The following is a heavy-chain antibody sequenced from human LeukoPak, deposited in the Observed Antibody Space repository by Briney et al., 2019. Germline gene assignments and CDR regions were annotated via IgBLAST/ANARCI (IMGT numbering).Heavy chain of an antibody. CDR3: ARERRYSSGFNDY. CDR2: INPNSGGT. J-gene: IGHJ4*02. CDR1: GYTFTGYY. D-gene: IGHD6-19*01. Sequence: VASVKVSCKASGYTFTGYYMHWVRQAPGQGLEWMGWINPNSGGTNYAQKLQGRVTMTTDTSTSTAYMELRSLRSDDTAVYYCARERRYSSGFNDYWGQGTLVTVSS. V-gene: IGHV1-2*02.